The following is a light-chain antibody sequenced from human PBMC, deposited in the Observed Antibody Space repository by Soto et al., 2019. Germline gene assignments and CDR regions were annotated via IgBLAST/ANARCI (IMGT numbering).Light chain of an antibody. CDR3: SSYSGSKTPYV. V-gene: IGLV2-8*01. J-gene: IGLJ1*01. CDR1: SSDVGGYNY. CDR2: EVI. Sequence: QSVLTQPPSASGSPGQSVTISCTGTSSDVGGYNYVSWYQQHPGKAPKLLIYEVIKRPSGVPDRFSASRSGNTASLTVSGLQAEDEADYHCSSYSGSKTPYVFGTGTKLTVL.